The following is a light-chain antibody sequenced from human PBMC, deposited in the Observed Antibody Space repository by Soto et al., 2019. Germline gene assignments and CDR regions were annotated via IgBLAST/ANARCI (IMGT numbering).Light chain of an antibody. V-gene: IGKV3D-15*01. CDR3: QQYNNWPPIT. CDR2: GAS. CDR1: PSVPNY. J-gene: IGKJ5*01. Sequence: EIALPTSPATLSFSPGETSTLSCRASPSVPNYVAWYQQKPGQAPRLLIYGASSRATGIPNRFSGSGSGTDFTLTISSLQSEDFAVYYCQQYNNWPPITFGQGTRLEI.